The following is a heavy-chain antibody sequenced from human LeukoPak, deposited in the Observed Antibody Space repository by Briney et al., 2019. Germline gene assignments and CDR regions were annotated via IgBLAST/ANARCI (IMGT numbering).Heavy chain of an antibody. J-gene: IGHJ5*02. CDR1: GYTFTGYY. Sequence: GASVKVSCKASGYTFTGYYMHWVRQAPGQGLEWMGWINPNSGGTNYAQKFQGRVTMTRDTSISTAYMELSRLRYDDTAVYYCARETDYCSSTSCYRFDPWGQGTLVTVSS. V-gene: IGHV1-2*02. CDR3: ARETDYCSSTSCYRFDP. D-gene: IGHD2-2*01. CDR2: INPNSGGT.